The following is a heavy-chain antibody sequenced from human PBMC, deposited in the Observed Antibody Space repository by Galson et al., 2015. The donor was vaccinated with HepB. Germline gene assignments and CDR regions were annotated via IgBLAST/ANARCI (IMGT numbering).Heavy chain of an antibody. J-gene: IGHJ4*02. D-gene: IGHD5-18*01. CDR2: ISSSSSTI. Sequence: SLRLSCAASGFTFSSYSMNWVRQAPGKGLEWVSYISSSSSTIYYADSVKGRFTISRDNAKNSLYLQMNSLRAEDTAVYYCARVGYSYGHRQVLYYFDYWGQGTLVTVSS. CDR3: ARVGYSYGHRQVLYYFDY. V-gene: IGHV3-48*01. CDR1: GFTFSSYS.